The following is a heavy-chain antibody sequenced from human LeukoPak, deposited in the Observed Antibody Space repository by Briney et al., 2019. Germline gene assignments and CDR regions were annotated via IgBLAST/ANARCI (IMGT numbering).Heavy chain of an antibody. CDR3: ASSYSGSCRMYNRHFDY. J-gene: IGHJ4*02. Sequence: PSETLSLTCTVSGGSISSSSYYWGWIRQPPGKGLEWIGSIYYSGSTYCNPSLKSRVTISVDTSKNQFSLKLSSVTAADTAVYYCASSYSGSCRMYNRHFDYWGQGTLVTVSS. CDR2: IYYSGST. D-gene: IGHD1-26*01. CDR1: GGSISSSSYY. V-gene: IGHV4-39*01.